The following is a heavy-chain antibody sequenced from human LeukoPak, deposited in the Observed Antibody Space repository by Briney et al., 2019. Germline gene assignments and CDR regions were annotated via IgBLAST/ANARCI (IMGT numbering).Heavy chain of an antibody. CDR2: INPSGGST. D-gene: IGHD6-19*01. Sequence: ASVEVSCKASGYTFSSYYMHWVRQAPGQGLEWLGIINPSGGSTSYAQKFQGRFTMTRDTSTTTVYMDLSSLTSEDTAMYYCARPSFVTGTTNWFDPWGQGTLVTVSS. V-gene: IGHV1-46*01. CDR1: GYTFSSYY. J-gene: IGHJ5*02. CDR3: ARPSFVTGTTNWFDP.